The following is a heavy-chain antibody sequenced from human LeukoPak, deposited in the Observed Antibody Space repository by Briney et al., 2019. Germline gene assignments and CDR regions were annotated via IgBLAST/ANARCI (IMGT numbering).Heavy chain of an antibody. CDR1: GFTVSSSY. J-gene: IGHJ4*02. CDR3: VRSYYYGSGTN. V-gene: IGHV3-53*01. CDR2: IYTSGST. Sequence: PGGSLRLSYAASGFTVSSSYMTWVRQAPGKGLEWVSVIYTSGSTYYADSVKGRFTISRDNSKNTLYLQMNSLRAEDTAVYYCVRSYYYGSGTNWGQGTLVTVSS. D-gene: IGHD3-10*01.